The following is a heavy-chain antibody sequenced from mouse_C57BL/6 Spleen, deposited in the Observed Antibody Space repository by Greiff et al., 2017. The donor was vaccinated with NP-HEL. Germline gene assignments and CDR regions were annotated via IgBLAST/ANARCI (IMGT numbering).Heavy chain of an antibody. CDR2: IDPETGGT. J-gene: IGHJ2*01. Sequence: VQLQQSGAELVRPGASVTPSCKASGYTFTDYEMHWVKQTPVHGLEWIGAIDPETGGTAYNQKFKGKAILTADKSSSTAYMELRSLTSEDSAVYYCTRLDYSNYDYWGQGTTLTVSS. CDR1: GYTFTDYE. CDR3: TRLDYSNYDY. V-gene: IGHV1-15*01. D-gene: IGHD2-5*01.